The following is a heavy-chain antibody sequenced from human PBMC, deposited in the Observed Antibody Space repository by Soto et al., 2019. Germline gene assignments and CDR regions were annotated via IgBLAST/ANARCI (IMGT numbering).Heavy chain of an antibody. D-gene: IGHD6-13*01. CDR1: GFTFSSYA. V-gene: IGHV3-30*04. Sequence: GGSLRLSCAASGFTFSSYAMHWVRQAPGKGLEWVAVISYDGSNEDYADTVKGRFTISRDNSKNTLSLQMNSLRPEDTSMYYCARGEYSSSWFSSYYYGMDVWGQGTTVTVSS. CDR2: ISYDGSNE. J-gene: IGHJ6*02. CDR3: ARGEYSSSWFSSYYYGMDV.